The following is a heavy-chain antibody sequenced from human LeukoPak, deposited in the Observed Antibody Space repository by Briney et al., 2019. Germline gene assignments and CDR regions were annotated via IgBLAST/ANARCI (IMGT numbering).Heavy chain of an antibody. CDR3: ARCVDTAMVRY. J-gene: IGHJ4*02. V-gene: IGHV5-51*01. CDR2: IYPGDSDT. D-gene: IGHD5-18*01. Sequence: GESLKISCRGSGYSFTTYWIGWVRQMPGKGLEWMGIIYPGDSDTRYSPSFQGQVTISADKSISTAYLQWSSLKASDTAMYYCARCVDTAMVRYWGQGTLVTVSS. CDR1: GYSFTTYW.